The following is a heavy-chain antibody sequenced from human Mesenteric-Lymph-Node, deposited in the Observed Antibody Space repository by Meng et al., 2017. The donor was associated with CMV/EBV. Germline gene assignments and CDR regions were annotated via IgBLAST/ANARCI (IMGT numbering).Heavy chain of an antibody. J-gene: IGHJ4*02. V-gene: IGHV3-30*02. Sequence: GGSLRLSCAASGFTFSSYAMHWVRQAPGKGLEWVAFIGFDGSNEHYADSVKGRFTISRDNSKNTLYLQMNSLRVEDTAVYYCAKDQRHCSGGKCLFDYWGQGTAVTVSS. CDR3: AKDQRHCSGGKCLFDY. CDR1: GFTFSSYA. D-gene: IGHD2-15*01. CDR2: IGFDGSNE.